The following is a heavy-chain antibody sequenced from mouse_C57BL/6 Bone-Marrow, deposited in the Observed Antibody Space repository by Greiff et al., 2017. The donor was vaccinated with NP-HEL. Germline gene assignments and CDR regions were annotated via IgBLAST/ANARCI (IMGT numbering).Heavy chain of an antibody. Sequence: EVKLMESGGGLVQPKGSLKLSCAASGFSFNTYAMNWVRQAPGKGLEWVARIRSKRNNYATYYADSVKDRFTISRDDSESMLYLQMNNLKTEDTAMYYCVSLYDELAYWGQGTLVTVSA. CDR2: IRSKRNNYAT. V-gene: IGHV10-1*01. CDR3: VSLYDELAY. D-gene: IGHD2-12*01. J-gene: IGHJ3*01. CDR1: GFSFNTYA.